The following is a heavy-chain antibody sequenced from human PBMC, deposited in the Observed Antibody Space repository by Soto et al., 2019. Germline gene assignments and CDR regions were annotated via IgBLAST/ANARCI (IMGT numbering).Heavy chain of an antibody. CDR1: GGTFSSLS. D-gene: IGHD5-12*01. J-gene: IGHJ3*01. V-gene: IGHV1-69*06. Sequence: QVQLVQSGAEVKRPGSSMKVSCKPSGGTFSSLSITWVRQAPGQGLQWVGAIVPIFGTTNYAQKFQDRVPISADKSTTTAYMELSSLRSEDTAVYYCATAYRGYEAEALDVWGQGTKVTVSS. CDR2: IVPIFGTT. CDR3: ATAYRGYEAEALDV.